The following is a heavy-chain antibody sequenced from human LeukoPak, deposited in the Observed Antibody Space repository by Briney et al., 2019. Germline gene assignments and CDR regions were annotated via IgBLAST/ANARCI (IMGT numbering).Heavy chain of an antibody. Sequence: GASVKVSCKASGGTFSSYVISWVRQAPGQGLEWMGRINPNSGGTDYAQKFQGRVTMTRDTSVNTAYMELSRLGSDDTAVYYCAIQSIVPRPGYWGQGTLVTVSS. CDR3: AIQSIVPRPGY. V-gene: IGHV1-2*06. CDR2: INPNSGGT. CDR1: GGTFSSYV. D-gene: IGHD6-6*01. J-gene: IGHJ4*02.